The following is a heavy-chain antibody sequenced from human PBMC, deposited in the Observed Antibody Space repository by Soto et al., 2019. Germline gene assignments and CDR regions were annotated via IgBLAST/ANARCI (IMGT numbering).Heavy chain of an antibody. Sequence: PGGSLRLSCAASGFTFSSYAMSWVRQAPGKGLEWVSAISGSGGSTYYADSVKGRFTISRDNSKNTLYLQMNSLRAEDTAVYYCAKPYDFWSGYSTYGMDVWGQGTTVTVSS. CDR3: AKPYDFWSGYSTYGMDV. J-gene: IGHJ6*02. D-gene: IGHD3-3*01. V-gene: IGHV3-23*01. CDR1: GFTFSSYA. CDR2: ISGSGGST.